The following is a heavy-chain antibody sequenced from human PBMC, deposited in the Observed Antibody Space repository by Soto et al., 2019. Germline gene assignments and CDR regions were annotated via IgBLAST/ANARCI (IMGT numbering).Heavy chain of an antibody. J-gene: IGHJ4*02. V-gene: IGHV1-3*01. CDR2: INAGKGDR. CDR1: GYTFSRYA. D-gene: IGHD6-19*01. Sequence: ASVKVSCKASGYTFSRYAIHWVRQAPGERLEWMGWINAGKGDRKYSQKFQGRVTITWDTSATTVYMELRSLRSEDTAVYYCARVRTGLGWDYWGQGTLVTVSS. CDR3: ARVRTGLGWDY.